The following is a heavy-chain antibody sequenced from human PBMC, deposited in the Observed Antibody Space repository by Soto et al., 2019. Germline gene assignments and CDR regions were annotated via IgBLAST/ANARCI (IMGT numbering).Heavy chain of an antibody. D-gene: IGHD2-2*01. CDR2: IYPGDSDT. V-gene: IGHV5-51*01. CDR1: GYSFTSYW. CDR3: ASRYNCSSTCCYFGDAFDI. J-gene: IGHJ3*02. Sequence: GESLKISCKGSGYSFTSYWIGWVRQMPGKGLEWMGIIYPGDSDTRYSPSFQGQVTISADKSISTAYLQWSSLKASDTAMYYSASRYNCSSTCCYFGDAFDIWGQGTMVTVSS.